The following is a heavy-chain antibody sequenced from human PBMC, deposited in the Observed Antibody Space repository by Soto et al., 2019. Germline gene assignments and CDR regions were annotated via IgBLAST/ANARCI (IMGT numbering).Heavy chain of an antibody. J-gene: IGHJ5*02. D-gene: IGHD2-2*01. CDR2: MFHSGST. V-gene: IGHV4-38-2*02. CDR3: ARGHIVVVPTVGWFDP. Sequence: PSETLSLTCTVSGYFISSGYYWGWIRQPPGKGLEWIGSMFHSGSTHYNPSLKSRVTMSVDTSKNQFSLRLSSVTASDTAVYYCARGHIVVVPTVGWFDPWGQGTLGTVSS. CDR1: GYFISSGYY.